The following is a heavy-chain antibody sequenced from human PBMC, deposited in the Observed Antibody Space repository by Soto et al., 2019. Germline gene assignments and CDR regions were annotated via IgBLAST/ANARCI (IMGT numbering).Heavy chain of an antibody. D-gene: IGHD3-16*01. Sequence: GGSLRLSCAASGFKFSNYAMSWVRQAPGKGLEWVSLISATGGGTYYADSVKGRFTISRDNSHNTLYLQVHSMTAEDTAVYYCAKDRRAGGNSAFYFDFWGQGAQVTAPQ. J-gene: IGHJ5*01. CDR2: ISATGGGT. V-gene: IGHV3-23*01. CDR3: AKDRRAGGNSAFYFDF. CDR1: GFKFSNYA.